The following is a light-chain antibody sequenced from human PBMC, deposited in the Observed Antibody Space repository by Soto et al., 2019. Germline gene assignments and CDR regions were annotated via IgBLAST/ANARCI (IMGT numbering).Light chain of an antibody. Sequence: ESGVTQSPATLSVSPGERATLSCRASQSISSYLAWYQQKPGQAPRLLIYGASSRATGIPDRFSGSGSGTDFTLTISRLEPEDFAVYYCQQYGSSPRTFGQGTKVDIK. CDR2: GAS. J-gene: IGKJ1*01. V-gene: IGKV3-20*01. CDR1: QSISSY. CDR3: QQYGSSPRT.